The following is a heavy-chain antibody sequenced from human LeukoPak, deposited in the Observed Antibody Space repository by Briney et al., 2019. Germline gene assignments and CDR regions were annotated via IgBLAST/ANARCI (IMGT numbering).Heavy chain of an antibody. Sequence: ETLSLTCTVSGGSISSYYWSWIRQPPGKGLEWIGYIYYSGSTNYNPPLKSRVTISVDTSKNQFSLKLSSVTAADTAVYFCARRATMVRGGNRYYFDYWGQGTLVTVSS. CDR3: ARRATMVRGGNRYYFDY. V-gene: IGHV4-59*08. D-gene: IGHD3-10*01. J-gene: IGHJ4*02. CDR2: IYYSGST. CDR1: GGSISSYY.